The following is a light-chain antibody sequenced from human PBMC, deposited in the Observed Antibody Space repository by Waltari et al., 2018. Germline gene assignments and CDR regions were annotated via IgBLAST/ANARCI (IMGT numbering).Light chain of an antibody. CDR2: DAS. V-gene: IGKV3-11*01. J-gene: IGKJ1*01. CDR1: QSVSSY. CDR3: QQRSNWPKT. Sequence: IVLTQSRATLSSPPACRATLSCRASQSVSSYLAWYQQKPGQAPRLLIYDASNRATGIPARFSGSGSGTDFTLTISSLEPEVFAVYYCQQRSNWPKTFGQGTKVEIK.